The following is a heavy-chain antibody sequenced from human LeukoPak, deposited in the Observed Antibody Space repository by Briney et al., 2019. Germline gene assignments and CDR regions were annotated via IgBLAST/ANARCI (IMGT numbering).Heavy chain of an antibody. CDR1: GFTFSSYA. CDR2: ISGSGGST. D-gene: IGHD3-22*01. J-gene: IGHJ5*02. V-gene: IGHV3-23*01. CDR3: AKDYYDSSGRWFDP. Sequence: GASLRLSCAASGFTFSSYAMSWVRQAPGKGLEWVSAISGSGGSTYYADSVKGRSTISRDNSKNTLYLQMNSLRAEDTAVYYCAKDYYDSSGRWFDPWGQGTLVTVSS.